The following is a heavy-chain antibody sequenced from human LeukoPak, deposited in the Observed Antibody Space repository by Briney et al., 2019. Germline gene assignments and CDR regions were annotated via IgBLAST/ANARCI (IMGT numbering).Heavy chain of an antibody. D-gene: IGHD3-9*01. J-gene: IGHJ4*02. CDR1: GGSFSGYY. CDR2: INHSGST. V-gene: IGHV4-34*01. CDR3: ARTRYFDWLSRGYFDY. Sequence: SETLSLTCAAYGGSFSGYYWSWIRQPPGKGLEWIGEINHSGSTNYNPSLKSRVTISVDTSKNQFSLKLSSVTAADTAVYYCARTRYFDWLSRGYFDYWGQGTLVTVSS.